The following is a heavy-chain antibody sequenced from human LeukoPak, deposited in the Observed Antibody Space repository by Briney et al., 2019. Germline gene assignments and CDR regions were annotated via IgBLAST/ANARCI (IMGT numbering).Heavy chain of an antibody. CDR1: RFTFSRYW. D-gene: IGHD3-16*01. Sequence: GGSLRLSCAASRFTFSRYWMSWVRQAPGKGLEWVANIKQDGSAKYYGDSVEGRFTISRDNAKNSLYLQMNSLRAEDTAVYYCARWGGGFDYWGQGTLVTVSS. V-gene: IGHV3-7*04. CDR3: ARWGGGFDY. J-gene: IGHJ4*02. CDR2: IKQDGSAK.